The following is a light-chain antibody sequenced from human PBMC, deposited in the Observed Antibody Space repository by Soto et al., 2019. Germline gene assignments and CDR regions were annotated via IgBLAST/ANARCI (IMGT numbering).Light chain of an antibody. CDR1: QAVTGNY. CDR2: GTS. CDR3: QQCGPSLRYT. V-gene: IGKV3-20*01. J-gene: IGKJ2*01. Sequence: EVVLTQSPDTLSLSPGETATLSCRASQAVTGNYLAWYQQKPGQAPRLLIYGTSNRATGIPDRFSGSGSGTDFTITISRLEPEDFAVYYCQQCGPSLRYTFGQGTKLEIK.